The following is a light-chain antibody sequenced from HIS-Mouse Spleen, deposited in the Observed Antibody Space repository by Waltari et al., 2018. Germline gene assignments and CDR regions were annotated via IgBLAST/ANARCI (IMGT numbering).Light chain of an antibody. Sequence: QSALTQPASVSGSPGQSITISCTGTSSYVGSYNLVSWYQQHPGKAPKLMIYEGSKRPSGVSNRFSGSKSANTASLTISGLQAEDEADYYCCSYAGSSTYVVFGGGTKLTVL. V-gene: IGLV2-23*01. J-gene: IGLJ2*01. CDR3: CSYAGSSTYVV. CDR2: EGS. CDR1: SSYVGSYNL.